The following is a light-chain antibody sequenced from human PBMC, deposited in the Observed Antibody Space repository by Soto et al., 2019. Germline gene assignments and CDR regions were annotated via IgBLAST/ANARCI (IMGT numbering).Light chain of an antibody. CDR1: PSVRSTY. Sequence: EIALTQSPGTLPLSPGERATLSCRASPSVRSTYVAWYQQKPGLAPRLLIYGASNRATGIADRFSGSGSGTDFTLTISRLEPDDFAVYYCQQYGTSPLTFGQGTRVEIK. CDR3: QQYGTSPLT. V-gene: IGKV3-20*01. CDR2: GAS. J-gene: IGKJ1*01.